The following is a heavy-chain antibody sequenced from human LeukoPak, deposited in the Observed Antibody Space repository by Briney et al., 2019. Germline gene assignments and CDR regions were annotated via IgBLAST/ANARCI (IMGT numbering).Heavy chain of an antibody. V-gene: IGHV3-43D*03. CDR2: ISWDGGST. CDR3: AKDAACSSTSCPHYYYYYMDV. CDR1: RFTFSSYS. D-gene: IGHD2-2*01. Sequence: GGSLRLSCAASRFTFSSYSMNWVRQAPGKGLEWVSLISWDGGSTYYADSVKGRFTISRDNSKNSLYLQMNSLRAEDTALYYCAKDAACSSTSCPHYYYYYMDVWGKGTTVTVSS. J-gene: IGHJ6*03.